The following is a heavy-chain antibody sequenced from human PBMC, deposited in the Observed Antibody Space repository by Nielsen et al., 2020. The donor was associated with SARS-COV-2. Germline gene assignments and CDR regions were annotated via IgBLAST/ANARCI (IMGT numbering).Heavy chain of an antibody. CDR3: ARGNPYGD. J-gene: IGHJ4*02. CDR1: GIGFSSYE. D-gene: IGHD4-17*01. Sequence: GESLKISCAASGIGFSSYEMNWVRQAPGKGLEWVSYISPSAGTVYYADSVKGRFTISRDNAKNSVYLQLNSLRAEDTAVYYCARGNPYGDWGQGTLLIVSS. CDR2: ISPSAGTV. V-gene: IGHV3-48*03.